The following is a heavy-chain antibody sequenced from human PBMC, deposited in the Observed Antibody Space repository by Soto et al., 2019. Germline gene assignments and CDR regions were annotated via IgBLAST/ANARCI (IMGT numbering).Heavy chain of an antibody. Sequence: ASGYTFTGYYMHWVRQAPGQGLEWMGWINPNSGGTNYAQKFQGRVTMTRDTSISTAYMELSRLRSDDTAVYYCARVVIAARRTFDYWGQGTLVTVSS. J-gene: IGHJ4*02. D-gene: IGHD6-6*01. CDR3: ARVVIAARRTFDY. CDR1: GYTFTGYY. CDR2: INPNSGGT. V-gene: IGHV1-2*02.